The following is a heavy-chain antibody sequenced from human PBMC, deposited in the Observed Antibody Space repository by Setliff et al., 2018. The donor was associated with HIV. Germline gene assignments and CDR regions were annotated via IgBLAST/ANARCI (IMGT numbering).Heavy chain of an antibody. CDR1: GGSFSAYY. J-gene: IGHJ5*02. D-gene: IGHD3-22*01. CDR3: ARAISPQYYGSSGYYLA. Sequence: PSETLSLTCAVYGGSFSAYYWGWIRQPPGKGLEWIGSIYYSGSTYYNPSLKSRVTISVDTSKNQFSLKLSSVTAADTAVYYCARAISPQYYGSSGYYLAWGQGTLVTVSS. CDR2: IYYSGST. V-gene: IGHV4-34*01.